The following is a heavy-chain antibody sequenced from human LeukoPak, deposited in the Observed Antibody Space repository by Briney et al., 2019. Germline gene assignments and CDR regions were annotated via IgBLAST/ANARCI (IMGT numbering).Heavy chain of an antibody. CDR2: INHSGST. D-gene: IGHD3-22*01. CDR3: ARPGYYYDSSGCLVGWFDA. J-gene: IGHJ5*02. Sequence: SETLSLTCAVYGGPFSGYYWSWIRQPPGKGLEWIGEINHSGSTNYNPSLKSRVTISVDKSKNQFSLKLSSVTAADTAVYYCARPGYYYDSSGCLVGWFDAWGQGTLVTVSS. V-gene: IGHV4-34*01. CDR1: GGPFSGYY.